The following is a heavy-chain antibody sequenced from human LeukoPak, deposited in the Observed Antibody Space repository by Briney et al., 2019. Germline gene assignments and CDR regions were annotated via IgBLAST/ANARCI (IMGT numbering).Heavy chain of an antibody. Sequence: SETLSLTCTVSGGSISGYYWSWLRQPAGKGLEWIGRIYTSGSTNYNPSLKSRVTMSVDTSKNQFSLKLSSVTAADTAVYYCARIEAAAVTFDIWGQGTMVTVSS. V-gene: IGHV4-4*07. CDR3: ARIEAAAVTFDI. J-gene: IGHJ3*02. D-gene: IGHD6-13*01. CDR1: GGSISGYY. CDR2: IYTSGST.